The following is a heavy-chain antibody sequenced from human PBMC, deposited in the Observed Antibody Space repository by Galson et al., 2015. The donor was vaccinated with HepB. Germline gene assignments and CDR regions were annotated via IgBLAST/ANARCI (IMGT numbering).Heavy chain of an antibody. Sequence: SVKVSCKASGYTFTNHYIHWVRQAPGQGLEWMGVINPGGGSPSYAQKFQGRVTMTRDTSTSTVHMELSSLRSEDTAVYYCARVTQRQRTLGLSKYYYYGMDVWGQGTTVTVSS. CDR2: INPGGGSP. D-gene: IGHD1-7*01. CDR1: GYTFTNHY. CDR3: ARVTQRQRTLGLSKYYYYGMDV. J-gene: IGHJ6*02. V-gene: IGHV1-46*03.